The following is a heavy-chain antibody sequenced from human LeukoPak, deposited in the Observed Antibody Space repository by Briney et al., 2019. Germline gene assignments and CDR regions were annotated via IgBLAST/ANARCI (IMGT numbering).Heavy chain of an antibody. J-gene: IGHJ4*02. Sequence: GGSLRLSCAASGFTFSSYAMHWVRQAPGKGLEYVSAISSNGGSTYYANSVKGRFTISRDNSKNTLYLQMGSLRAEDMAVYYCARDRDCSSTSCYAPFDYWGQGTRVSVSS. D-gene: IGHD2-2*01. CDR2: ISSNGGST. V-gene: IGHV3-64*01. CDR1: GFTFSSYA. CDR3: ARDRDCSSTSCYAPFDY.